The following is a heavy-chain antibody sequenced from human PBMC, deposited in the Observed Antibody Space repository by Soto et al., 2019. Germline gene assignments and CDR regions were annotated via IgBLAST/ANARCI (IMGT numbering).Heavy chain of an antibody. V-gene: IGHV3-21*01. J-gene: IGHJ4*02. CDR2: ITDGSDYT. Sequence: EVQLVESGGGLVKPGGSLRLSCAASGFAFSTSSMNWVRQPPGKGLEWVSSITDGSDYTYYADSVKGRLTISRDNAKNSLYLQMDSLRVDDTAVYYCARDELERPGEGFDYWCQGTLVTVSS. CDR3: ARDELERPGEGFDY. D-gene: IGHD1-1*01. CDR1: GFAFSTSS.